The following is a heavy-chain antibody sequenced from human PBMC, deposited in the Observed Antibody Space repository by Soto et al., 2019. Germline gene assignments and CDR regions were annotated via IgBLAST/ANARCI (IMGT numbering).Heavy chain of an antibody. CDR3: ARDLKGYCSGGSCYLNYYYYGMDV. J-gene: IGHJ6*02. D-gene: IGHD2-15*01. CDR1: GYTFTSYY. Sequence: WASVKVSCKASGYTFTSYYMHWVRQAPGQGLEWMGIINPSGGSTSYAQKFQGRVTMTRDTSTSTVYMELSSLRSEDTAVYYCARDLKGYCSGGSCYLNYYYYGMDVWGQGTTVTVSS. CDR2: INPSGGST. V-gene: IGHV1-46*01.